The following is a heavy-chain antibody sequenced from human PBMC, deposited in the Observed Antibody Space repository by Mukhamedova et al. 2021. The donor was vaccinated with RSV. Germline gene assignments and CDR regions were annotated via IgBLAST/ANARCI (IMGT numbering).Heavy chain of an antibody. Sequence: YWIHWVRQAPGQGLEWMGSINPSGGSTRYAENLQGRVTMTRDTSSSTVYMEVSSLTSEDTAVYYCARDRPSRDCGADGYFDYW. D-gene: IGHD2-21*02. CDR2: INPSGGST. CDR3: ARDRPSRDCGADGYFDY. J-gene: IGHJ4*03. V-gene: IGHV1-46*01. CDR1: YW.